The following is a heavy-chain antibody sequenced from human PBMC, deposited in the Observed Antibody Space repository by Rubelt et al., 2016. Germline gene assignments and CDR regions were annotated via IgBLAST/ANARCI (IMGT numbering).Heavy chain of an antibody. J-gene: IGHJ4*02. D-gene: IGHD6-19*01. Sequence: QVELVESGGGVVQPGRSLRLSCAVSGFSLTSHNMHWVRQAPGRSLEWVALMWFDGRNQYYADSVKGRFSVSRDTSKDTLYLQMNDLGVEDTAVYFCVRDWRRGVAGTLALWRQGTQVTVSS. V-gene: IGHV3-33*01. CDR1: GFSLTSHN. CDR2: MWFDGRNQ. CDR3: VRDWRRGVAGTLAL.